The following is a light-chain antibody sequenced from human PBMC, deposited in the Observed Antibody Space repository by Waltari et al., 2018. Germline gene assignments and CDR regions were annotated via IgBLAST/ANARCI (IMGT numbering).Light chain of an antibody. CDR2: AAS. J-gene: IGKJ5*01. Sequence: DIQMTQAPSSLSASVGYRVTITCRTSQSISNFLNWYQQKSGKAPKLLISAASSLQSGVSSRFSGSGSGTEFTLTINNLQPEDFATYYCPHSLNTPPTFGQGSRLDIK. V-gene: IGKV1-39*01. CDR3: PHSLNTPPT. CDR1: QSISNF.